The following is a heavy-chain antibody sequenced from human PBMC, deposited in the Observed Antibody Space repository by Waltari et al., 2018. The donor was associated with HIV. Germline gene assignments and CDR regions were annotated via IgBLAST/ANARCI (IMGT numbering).Heavy chain of an antibody. CDR1: GFTFSSYA. J-gene: IGHJ4*02. Sequence: EVQLVESGGGLVQPGGSLRLSCAASGFTFSSYAMSWVRQAPGKGLVWVASISGSGGSTNYADSVNGRFTISRDNSRNTLYLHMNSLRAEDTAVYYCAIDLLGENAFWGQGTLVTVSS. D-gene: IGHD3-16*01. CDR3: AIDLLGENAF. V-gene: IGHV3-23*04. CDR2: ISGSGGST.